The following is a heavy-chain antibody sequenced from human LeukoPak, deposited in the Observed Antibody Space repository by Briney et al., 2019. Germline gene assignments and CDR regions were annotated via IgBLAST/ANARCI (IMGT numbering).Heavy chain of an antibody. J-gene: IGHJ4*02. V-gene: IGHV3-74*01. CDR1: GFTFNNYW. D-gene: IGHD6-19*01. Sequence: GGSLRLSCEASGFTFNNYWMHWVRQAPGKGLVWVSHIENNGRSTNYADSVKGRFTISRDNTRNTLSLEMNNLRAEDTAVYYCASGGNQPIAVAGTDFDYWGQGTLVTVSS. CDR2: IENNGRST. CDR3: ASGGNQPIAVAGTDFDY.